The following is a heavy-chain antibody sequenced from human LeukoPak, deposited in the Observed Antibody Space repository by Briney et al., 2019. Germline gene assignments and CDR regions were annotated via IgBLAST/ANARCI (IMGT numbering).Heavy chain of an antibody. CDR2: IYYSGST. CDR1: GGSISSYY. Sequence: SETLSLTCTVSGGSISSYYWSWIRQPPGEGLEWIGYIYYSGSTSYNHYLKSRVNISVDTSKNQFSLKLSSVTAADTAVYYCARDRGVRGVSFFDYWGQGTLVTVSS. V-gene: IGHV4-59*01. D-gene: IGHD3-10*01. CDR3: ARDRGVRGVSFFDY. J-gene: IGHJ4*02.